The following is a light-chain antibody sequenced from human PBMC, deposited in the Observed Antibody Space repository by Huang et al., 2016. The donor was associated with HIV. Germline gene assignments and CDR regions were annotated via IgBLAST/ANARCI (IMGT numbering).Light chain of an antibody. CDR3: QQYGRSPWT. V-gene: IGKV3-20*01. J-gene: IGKJ1*01. CDR2: GAS. CDR1: QSVSSSS. Sequence: EIVLTQSPGTLSLSPGERATLSCRASQSVSSSSLARYQQKPGQAPRLLIYGASNRATGIPDRFSGSGSGADFTLTISRLEPEDFAVYYCQQYGRSPWTFGLGTKVEIK.